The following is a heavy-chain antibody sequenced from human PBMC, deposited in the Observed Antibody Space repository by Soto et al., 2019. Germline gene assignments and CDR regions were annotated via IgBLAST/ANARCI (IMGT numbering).Heavy chain of an antibody. Sequence: PSETLSLTCAVYGGSFSGYYWTWIRQPPWKGLEWIGEISHSGSTNYNPSLKSRVTMSLDTSKNQFSLKLSSVTAADTAVYYCATSNWFDPWGQGTLVTVS. J-gene: IGHJ5*02. CDR2: ISHSGST. V-gene: IGHV4-34*01. CDR3: ATSNWFDP. CDR1: GGSFSGYY.